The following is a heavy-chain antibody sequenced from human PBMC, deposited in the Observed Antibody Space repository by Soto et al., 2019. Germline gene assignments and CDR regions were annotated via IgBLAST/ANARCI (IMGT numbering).Heavy chain of an antibody. Sequence: QVQLVESGGGVVQPGGSLRLSCATSGFIFNRFGMHWVRQAPGKGLEWVAVISYDGNNKYYTDSVKGRLTISRDNSQNTLYLQMNSLRPEDTAMYYSAKAVDITVRGVPPSDYWGQGTLVTVSS. CDR2: ISYDGNNK. D-gene: IGHD3-10*02. CDR1: GFIFNRFG. CDR3: AKAVDITVRGVPPSDY. V-gene: IGHV3-30*18. J-gene: IGHJ4*02.